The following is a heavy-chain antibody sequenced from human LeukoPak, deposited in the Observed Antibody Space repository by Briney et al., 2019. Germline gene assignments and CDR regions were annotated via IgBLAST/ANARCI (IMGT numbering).Heavy chain of an antibody. J-gene: IGHJ4*02. CDR1: GYTFTHYW. CDR2: IYPSDSDT. D-gene: IGHD2-15*01. V-gene: IGHV5-51*01. Sequence: GESLKISCKASGYTFTHYWIGWVRQMPGKGLEWMGIIYPSDSDTKYSPSFQGQVTISADKSITTAYLQWSSLKASDSAMYYCARRVPTSATRVFDYWGQGTLATVSS. CDR3: ARRVPTSATRVFDY.